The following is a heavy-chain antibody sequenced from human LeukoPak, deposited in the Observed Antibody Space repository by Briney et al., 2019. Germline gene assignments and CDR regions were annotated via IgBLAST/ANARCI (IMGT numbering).Heavy chain of an antibody. CDR3: ARAPPVTTLKTPYYYYYYMDV. Sequence: SVKVSCKASGYTFTSYGISWVRQAPGQGLEWMGGIIPIFGTANYAQKFQGRVTITADESTSTAYMELSSLRSEDTAVYYCARAPPVTTLKTPYYYYYYMDVWGKGTTVTISS. J-gene: IGHJ6*03. V-gene: IGHV1-69*13. CDR1: GYTFTSYG. CDR2: IIPIFGTA. D-gene: IGHD4-17*01.